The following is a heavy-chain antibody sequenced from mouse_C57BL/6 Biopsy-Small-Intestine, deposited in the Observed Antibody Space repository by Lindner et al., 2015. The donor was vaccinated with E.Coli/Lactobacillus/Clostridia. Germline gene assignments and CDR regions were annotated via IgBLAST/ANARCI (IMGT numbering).Heavy chain of an antibody. J-gene: IGHJ4*01. CDR1: GGAFSTYP. CDR2: IIPMIGIA. Sequence: SVKVSCKASGGAFSTYPISWVRQAPGQGLEWMGRIIPMIGIADYAQKYQGRVTISADKSTTTAYMEVISLKSEDTAVFYCAVEVAGYFHWGQGTLVTVSS. V-gene: IGHV1-74*01. D-gene: IGHD1-3*01. CDR3: AVEVAGYFH.